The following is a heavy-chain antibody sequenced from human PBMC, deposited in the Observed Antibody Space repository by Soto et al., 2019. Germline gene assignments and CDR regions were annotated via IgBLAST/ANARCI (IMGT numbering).Heavy chain of an antibody. Sequence: ASVKVSCKASCYTFINHGISLVREAPGQGLEWMGWISGNNGNTKYARKFQGRVTMTTDTSTSTAYMELRSLRSNDTAVYYCARDFYPLAYYFDYWGQGTLVTVSS. CDR1: CYTFINHG. V-gene: IGHV1-18*01. J-gene: IGHJ4*02. CDR3: ARDFYPLAYYFDY. CDR2: ISGNNGNT.